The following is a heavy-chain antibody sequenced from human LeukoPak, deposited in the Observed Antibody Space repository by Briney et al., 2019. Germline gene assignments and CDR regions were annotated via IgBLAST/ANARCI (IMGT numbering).Heavy chain of an antibody. Sequence: PSETLSLTCTVSGGSISSSSYYWAWIRQPPGKGLEWIGTIYYSGSTYYNPSLESRLTISVDTSKNQFSLKLSSVTAADMALYYCARHRSGVTYYDYWGQGTLVTVSS. V-gene: IGHV4-39*01. D-gene: IGHD2-21*02. CDR1: GGSISSSSYY. CDR2: IYYSGST. J-gene: IGHJ4*02. CDR3: ARHRSGVTYYDY.